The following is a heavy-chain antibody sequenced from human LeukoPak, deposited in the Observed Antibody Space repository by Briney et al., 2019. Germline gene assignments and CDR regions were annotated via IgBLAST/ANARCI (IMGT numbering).Heavy chain of an antibody. CDR1: GFTFSSYA. D-gene: IGHD3-3*01. J-gene: IGHJ4*02. CDR3: ARVQEVNYDFWSGYCDY. Sequence: GGSLRLSCAASGFTFSSYAMHWVRQATGKGLEYVSAISSNGGSTYYANSVKGRFTISRDNSKNTPYLQMGSLRAEDMAVYYCARVQEVNYDFWSGYCDYWGQGTLVTVSS. CDR2: ISSNGGST. V-gene: IGHV3-64*01.